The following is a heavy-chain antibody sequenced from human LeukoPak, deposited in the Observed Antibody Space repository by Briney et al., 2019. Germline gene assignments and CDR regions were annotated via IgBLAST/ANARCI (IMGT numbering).Heavy chain of an antibody. CDR1: GGTFSSYA. J-gene: IGHJ6*02. D-gene: IGHD2-8*01. V-gene: IGHV1-2*02. CDR3: ASYCTNGVCYAYYYYGMDV. CDR2: INPNSGGT. Sequence: VASVKVSCKASGGTFSSYAISWVRQAPGQGLEWMGWINPNSGGTNYAQKFQGRVTMTRDTSISTAYMELSRLRSDDTAVYYCASYCTNGVCYAYYYYGMDVWGQGTTVTVSS.